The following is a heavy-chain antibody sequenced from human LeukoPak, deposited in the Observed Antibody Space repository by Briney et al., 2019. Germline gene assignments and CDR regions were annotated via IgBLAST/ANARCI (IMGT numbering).Heavy chain of an antibody. V-gene: IGHV4-59*01. D-gene: IGHD3-10*01. CDR2: IYYSGST. CDR1: GGSISSYY. CDR3: ARVGRKDYYGSALDY. J-gene: IGHJ4*02. Sequence: TSETLSLTYTVSGGSISSYYWSWIRQPPGKGLEWIGYIYYSGSTNYNPSLKSRVTISVDTSKNQFSLKLSSVTAADTAVYYCARVGRKDYYGSALDYWGQGTLVTVSS.